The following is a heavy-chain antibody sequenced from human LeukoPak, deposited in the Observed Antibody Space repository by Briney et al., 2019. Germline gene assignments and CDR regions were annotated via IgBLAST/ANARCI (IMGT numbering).Heavy chain of an antibody. V-gene: IGHV1-69*13. CDR1: GGTFSSYA. CDR2: IIPIFGTA. Sequence: ASVKVSCKASGGTFSSYAISWVRQAPGQGLEWMGGIIPIFGTANYAQKFQGRVTITADESTSTAYMELSGLRSEDTAVYYCARDIELDNWFDPWGQGTLVTVSS. J-gene: IGHJ5*02. CDR3: ARDIELDNWFDP. D-gene: IGHD1-26*01.